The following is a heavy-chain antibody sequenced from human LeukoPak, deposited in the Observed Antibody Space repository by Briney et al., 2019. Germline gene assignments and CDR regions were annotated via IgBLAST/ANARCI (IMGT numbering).Heavy chain of an antibody. CDR2: IYTSGSN. D-gene: IGHD4-17*01. CDR3: ARDRTKHTVTTHFDL. Sequence: SETLSLTCTVSGGSISSSSYYWSWIRQPAGKGLEWIGRIYTSGSNNYNPSLKSRVTISVDTSKNQLSLRLDSVTAADTAVYYCARDRTKHTVTTHFDLWGQGSLVVVSS. J-gene: IGHJ4*02. CDR1: GGSISSSSYY. V-gene: IGHV4-61*02.